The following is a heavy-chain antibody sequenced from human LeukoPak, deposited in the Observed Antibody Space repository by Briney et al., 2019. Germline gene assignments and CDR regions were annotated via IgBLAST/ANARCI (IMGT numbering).Heavy chain of an antibody. J-gene: IGHJ6*02. CDR3: ARGNGALGPVPHAMAHYYSSHMDV. CDR1: RFTFSTYS. CDR2: ISHDGSSK. D-gene: IGHD2-2*01. Sequence: PGRSLRLSCAASRFTFSTYSMHWVRQAPGKGLDGVAVISHDGSSKYYADSVQCRFTISRDNSKNTLYLQMNSLRSEDTAVYYCARGNGALGPVPHAMAHYYSSHMDVWGQGPTVTVSS. V-gene: IGHV3-30*04.